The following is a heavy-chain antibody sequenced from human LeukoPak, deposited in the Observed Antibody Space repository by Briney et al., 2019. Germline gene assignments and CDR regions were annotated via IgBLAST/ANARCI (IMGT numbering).Heavy chain of an antibody. CDR1: GFTFSSYA. CDR3: ASRGHCSGGSCADY. D-gene: IGHD2-15*01. Sequence: GGSLRLSCAASGFTFSSYAMSWVRQAPGKGLEWVSAISGSGGSTYYADSVKGRFTISRDNSKNTLYLQMNSLRAEDTAVYYCASRGHCSGGSCADYWGQGTLATVSS. J-gene: IGHJ4*02. CDR2: ISGSGGST. V-gene: IGHV3-23*01.